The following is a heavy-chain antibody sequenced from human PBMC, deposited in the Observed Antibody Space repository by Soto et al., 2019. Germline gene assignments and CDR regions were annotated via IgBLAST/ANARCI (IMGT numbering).Heavy chain of an antibody. CDR1: GYSFTSLD. D-gene: IGHD3-10*01. J-gene: IGHJ4*02. CDR3: ARRVSSGVDY. CDR2: MEPSSGRT. V-gene: IGHV1-8*01. Sequence: QVQLVQSGAEVREPGASVKVSCKASGYSFTSLDINWVRQTAGQGLEWMGWMEPSSGRTGYAQKFQGRVTMTRDNSINTAYMELTTLPSDDTAFYCCARRVSSGVDYWGQGTLVLVSS.